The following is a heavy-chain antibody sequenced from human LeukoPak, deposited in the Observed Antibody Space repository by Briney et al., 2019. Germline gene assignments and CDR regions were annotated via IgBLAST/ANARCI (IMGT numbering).Heavy chain of an antibody. CDR3: AKDYSSSSLSRWFDP. D-gene: IGHD6-6*01. CDR2: ISGSGDTT. V-gene: IGHV3-23*01. J-gene: IGHJ5*02. Sequence: GGSLRLSCIGSGLTFSTYALSWVRQAPGEGLEWVSAISGSGDTTYYADSVKGRFTISRDNSKDTLFLQMNSLKDEDTAVYYCAKDYSSSSLSRWFDPWGQGTLVTVSS. CDR1: GLTFSTYA.